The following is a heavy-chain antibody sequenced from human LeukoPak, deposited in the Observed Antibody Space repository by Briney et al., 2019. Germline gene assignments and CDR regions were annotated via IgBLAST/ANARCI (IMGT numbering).Heavy chain of an antibody. CDR2: IITYNAYT. V-gene: IGHV1-18*01. D-gene: IGHD5-18*01. CDR1: GYTFTNSG. Sequence: ASVKVSCKASGYTFTNSGISWVRQAPGQGLEWMGWIITYNAYTIYAQKLQGRVNMTTDTSTTTASMELRSLRPDDTAIYYCARQVDTTMALPDYWGQGTLVTVSS. J-gene: IGHJ4*02. CDR3: ARQVDTTMALPDY.